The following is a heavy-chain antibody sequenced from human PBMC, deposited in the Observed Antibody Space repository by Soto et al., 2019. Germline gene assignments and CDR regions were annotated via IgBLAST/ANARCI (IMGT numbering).Heavy chain of an antibody. CDR1: GGTFSSYA. J-gene: IGHJ4*02. Sequence: QVQLVQSGAEVKKPGSSVKVSCKASGGTFSSYAISWVRQAPGQGLEWMGGIIPIFGTANYAQKFQGRVTLTADESMSTAYMELSSLRSEDTAVYYCARDQGRYYYGSGSTTEFDYWGQGTLVTVSS. D-gene: IGHD3-10*01. V-gene: IGHV1-69*01. CDR2: IIPIFGTA. CDR3: ARDQGRYYYGSGSTTEFDY.